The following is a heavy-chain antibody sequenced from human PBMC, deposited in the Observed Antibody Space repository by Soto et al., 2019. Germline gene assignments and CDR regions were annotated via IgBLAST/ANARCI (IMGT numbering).Heavy chain of an antibody. Sequence: GASVKVSCKASGYTFTSYDINWVRQATGQGLEWMGWMNPNSGNTGYAQKFQGRVTMTRNTSISTAYMELSSLRSEDTAVYYCARGEEQQLVTHHYYYYGMDVWGQGTTVTVSS. V-gene: IGHV1-8*01. J-gene: IGHJ6*02. D-gene: IGHD6-13*01. CDR1: GYTFTSYD. CDR3: ARGEEQQLVTHHYYYYGMDV. CDR2: MNPNSGNT.